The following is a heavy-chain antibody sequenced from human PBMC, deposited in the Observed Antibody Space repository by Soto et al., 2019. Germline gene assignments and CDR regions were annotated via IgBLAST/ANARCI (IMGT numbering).Heavy chain of an antibody. CDR2: IPSKTNTYAT. CDR1: GFTFSGST. J-gene: IGHJ4*02. Sequence: EVQLVESGGGLVQPGGSLKLSCAASGFTFSGSTIHWVRQTSGKRLEWVGRIPSKTNTYATAYAASVKGRFTISGDDSKNTAYLQMNSMKTEDTAVYYCTRQHLDVPVASAIDYWGQGTLVTVSS. CDR3: TRQHLDVPVASAIDY. V-gene: IGHV3-73*02. D-gene: IGHD6-19*01.